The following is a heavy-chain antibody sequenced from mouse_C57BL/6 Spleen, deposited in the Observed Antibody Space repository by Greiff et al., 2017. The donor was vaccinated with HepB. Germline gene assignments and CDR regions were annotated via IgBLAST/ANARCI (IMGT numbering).Heavy chain of an antibody. D-gene: IGHD2-1*01. CDR2: INPNNGGT. CDR3: ARRGIYYGNLFAY. J-gene: IGHJ3*01. Sequence: EVQLQQSGPELVKPGASVKIPCKASGYTFTDYNMDWVKQSHGKSLEWIGDINPNNGGTIYNQKFKGKATLTVDKSSSTAYMEPRSLTSEDTAVYYCARRGIYYGNLFAYWGQGTLVTVSA. CDR1: GYTFTDYN. V-gene: IGHV1-18*01.